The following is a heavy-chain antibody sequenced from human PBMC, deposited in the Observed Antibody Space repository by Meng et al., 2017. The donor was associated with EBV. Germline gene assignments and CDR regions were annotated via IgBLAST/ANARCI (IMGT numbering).Heavy chain of an antibody. CDR2: INAGNGNT. D-gene: IGHD3-3*01. J-gene: IGHJ4*02. Sequence: QVQLVQSGAEVKKPGASVKVSCKASGYTFTSYAMHWVRQAPGQRLEWMGWINAGNGNTKYSQKFQGRVTITRDTSASTAYTELSSLRSEDTAVYYCARSGATIFGVVIPTYYFDYWGQGTLVTVSS. V-gene: IGHV1-3*01. CDR1: GYTFTSYA. CDR3: ARSGATIFGVVIPTYYFDY.